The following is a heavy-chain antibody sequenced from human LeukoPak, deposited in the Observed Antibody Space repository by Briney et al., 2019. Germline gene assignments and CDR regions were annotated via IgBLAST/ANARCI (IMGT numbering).Heavy chain of an antibody. V-gene: IGHV3-21*01. J-gene: IGHJ4*02. Sequence: GGSLRLSCAASGFTFSTYNMNWVRQAPGKGLEWVSSIGNSSYKYYADSVKDRFIISRENDKNSVYLQLNSLRAEDTALYYGARDVPLDDYYGSGTYSYYFDSWGQGALVTVSS. CDR1: GFTFSTYN. CDR2: IGNSSYK. D-gene: IGHD3-10*01. CDR3: ARDVPLDDYYGSGTYSYYFDS.